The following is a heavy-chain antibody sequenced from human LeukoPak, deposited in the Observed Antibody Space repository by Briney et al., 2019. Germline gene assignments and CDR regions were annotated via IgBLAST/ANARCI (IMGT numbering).Heavy chain of an antibody. D-gene: IGHD6-13*01. CDR3: ASWNYVDY. CDR1: GFTFRSHA. V-gene: IGHV3-23*01. CDR2: IGLSGGTT. J-gene: IGHJ4*02. Sequence: PGGSLRLSCAASGFTFRSHAMSWVRQAPGKGLEWVSRIGLSGGTTYNEDCVKGRFTISRDNSKNTLYLQMNSLRAEDTAVYYCASWNYVDYWGQGTLVTVSS.